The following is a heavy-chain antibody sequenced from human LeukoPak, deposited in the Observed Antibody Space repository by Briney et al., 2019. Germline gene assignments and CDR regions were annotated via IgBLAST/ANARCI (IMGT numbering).Heavy chain of an antibody. J-gene: IGHJ4*02. D-gene: IGHD3-22*01. Sequence: GGSLRLSCAASGFTFSSYAMSWVRQAPGKGLEWVSAISGSGGSTYYADSVKGRFTISRDNSKNTLYLQMNSLRAEDTAVYYCARDDTYDSSGYYSLGYWGQGTLVTVSS. V-gene: IGHV3-23*01. CDR2: ISGSGGST. CDR3: ARDDTYDSSGYYSLGY. CDR1: GFTFSSYA.